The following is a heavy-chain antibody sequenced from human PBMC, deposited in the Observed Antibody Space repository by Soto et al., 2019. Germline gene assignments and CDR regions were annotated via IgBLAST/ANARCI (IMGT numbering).Heavy chain of an antibody. CDR2: IWYDGSDE. J-gene: IGHJ4*02. D-gene: IGHD3-10*01. Sequence: QVQLVESGGGVVQPGTSLRLSCAASGFTFSTYGMHWVRQAPGKGLEWVAVIWYDGSDEYYADSVRGRFTISRDNYKNTKILKMNSLRGENTGVYSGGRGFGSGVHAPPLNYGGQGTPFTVSS. V-gene: IGHV3-33*03. CDR3: GRGFGSGVHAPPLNY. CDR1: GFTFSTYG.